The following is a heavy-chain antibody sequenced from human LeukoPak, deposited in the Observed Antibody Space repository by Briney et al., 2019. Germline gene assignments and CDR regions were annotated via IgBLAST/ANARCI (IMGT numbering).Heavy chain of an antibody. CDR1: GFTFSSYE. CDR3: ARGHTAVTRHFDF. J-gene: IGHJ4*02. Sequence: GGSLRLSCAASGFTFSSYEMNWVRQAPGKGLEWVSIISSGSSAIFSADALKGRFTISRDDAKNLLYLDMNSLRAEDTAVYYCARGHTAVTRHFDFWGQGTLVTVSS. CDR2: ISSGSSAI. V-gene: IGHV3-48*03. D-gene: IGHD4-17*01.